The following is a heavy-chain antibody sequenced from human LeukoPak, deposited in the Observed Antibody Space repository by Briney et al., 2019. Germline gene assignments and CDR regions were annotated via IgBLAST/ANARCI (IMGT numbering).Heavy chain of an antibody. Sequence: GGSLRLSCAASGFTFSSYAMHWVRQAPGKGLEWVAVISYDGSNKYYADSVKGRFTISRDNSKNTLYLQMNSLRVEDTAVYYCAKLAKYFYGSETYYFFEHWGQGTPVTASS. V-gene: IGHV3-30*04. CDR2: ISYDGSNK. CDR3: AKLAKYFYGSETYYFFEH. J-gene: IGHJ4*02. CDR1: GFTFSSYA. D-gene: IGHD3-10*01.